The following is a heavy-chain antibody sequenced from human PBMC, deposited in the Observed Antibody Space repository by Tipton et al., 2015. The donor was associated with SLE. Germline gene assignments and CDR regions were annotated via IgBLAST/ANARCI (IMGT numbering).Heavy chain of an antibody. CDR3: ARVSDYYDSSGYYPASYYFDY. CDR1: GGSISSGGYY. D-gene: IGHD3-22*01. V-gene: IGHV4-31*03. CDR2: IYYSGST. J-gene: IGHJ4*02. Sequence: TLSLTCTVSGGSISSGGYYWSWIRPHPGKGLEWVGYIYYSGSTYYNPSLKSRVTISVDTSKNPFSLKLSSVTAADTAVYYCARVSDYYDSSGYYPASYYFDYWGQGTLVTVSS.